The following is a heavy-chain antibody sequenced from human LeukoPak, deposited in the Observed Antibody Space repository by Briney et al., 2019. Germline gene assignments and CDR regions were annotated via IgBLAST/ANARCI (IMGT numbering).Heavy chain of an antibody. CDR3: ARDGYSGYEGYGMDV. CDR2: IYYSGST. CDR1: GGSISSGGYY. D-gene: IGHD5-12*01. J-gene: IGHJ6*02. Sequence: SETLSLTCTVSGGSISSGGYYWSWIRQHPGKGLEWIGYIYYSGSTYYNPSLKSRVTISVDTSKNQFSLKLSSVTAADTAVYYCARDGYSGYEGYGMDVWGQGTTVTVSS. V-gene: IGHV4-31*03.